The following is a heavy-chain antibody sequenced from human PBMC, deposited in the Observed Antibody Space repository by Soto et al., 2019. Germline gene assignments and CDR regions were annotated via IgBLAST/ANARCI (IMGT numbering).Heavy chain of an antibody. CDR2: IYPGDSDT. CDR1: GYSFTIYW. J-gene: IGHJ3*02. D-gene: IGHD2-15*01. CDR3: ARPDCSGGSCYPLAFDI. V-gene: IGHV5-51*01. Sequence: GESLKISCNGSGYSFTIYWIGWVRQMPGKGLEWMGIIYPGDSDTRYSPSFQGQVTISADKSISTAYLQWSSLKASDTAMYYCARPDCSGGSCYPLAFDIWGQGTMVTVSS.